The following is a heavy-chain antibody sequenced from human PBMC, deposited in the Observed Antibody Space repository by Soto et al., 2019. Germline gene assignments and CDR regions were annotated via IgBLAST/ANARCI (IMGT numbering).Heavy chain of an antibody. J-gene: IGHJ6*02. CDR3: ARDFLAVAGSGYYYYGMDV. CDR1: GYTFTSYG. D-gene: IGHD6-19*01. Sequence: ASVKVSCKASGYTFTSYGISWVRQAPGQGLEWMGWISAYNGSTNYAQKLQGRVNMTTDTSTSTAYMELRSLRSDDTAVYYCARDFLAVAGSGYYYYGMDVWGQGTTVTVSS. V-gene: IGHV1-18*01. CDR2: ISAYNGST.